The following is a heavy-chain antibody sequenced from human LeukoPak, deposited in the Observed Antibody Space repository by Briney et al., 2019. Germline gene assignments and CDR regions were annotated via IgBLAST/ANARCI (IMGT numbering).Heavy chain of an antibody. CDR3: ATIRGAAPNDY. CDR2: IKQDGSEK. CDR1: GYTFSSYW. J-gene: IGHJ4*02. V-gene: IGHV3-7*01. Sequence: GGSLRLSCAASGYTFSSYWMSWVRKAPGKGLEWVANIKQDGSEKHYVDSVEGRFTISRDNAKKSLYLQMSSLRAEDTAVYYCATIRGAAPNDYWGQGTLVTVSS. D-gene: IGHD2-15*01.